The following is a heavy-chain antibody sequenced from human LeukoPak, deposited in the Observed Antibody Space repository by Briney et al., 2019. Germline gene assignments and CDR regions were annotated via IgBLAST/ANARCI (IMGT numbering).Heavy chain of an antibody. Sequence: PSETLSLTCAVYGGSFSGYYWSWSRQPPGKGLEWIGEINHSGSTNYTPSLKSRVTISVDTSKNQFSLKLSSVTAADTAVYYCARGDAFSGSYSSWASGDAFDIWGQGTMVTVSS. V-gene: IGHV4-34*01. CDR1: GGSFSGYY. CDR2: INHSGST. D-gene: IGHD1-26*01. J-gene: IGHJ3*02. CDR3: ARGDAFSGSYSSWASGDAFDI.